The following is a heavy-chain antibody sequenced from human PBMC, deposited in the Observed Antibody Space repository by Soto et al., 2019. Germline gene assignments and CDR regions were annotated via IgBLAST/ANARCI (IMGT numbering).Heavy chain of an antibody. CDR3: ARGAHYYGSSGYYPYYFDY. D-gene: IGHD3-22*01. J-gene: IGHJ4*02. CDR1: GGTFSSYA. CDR2: IIPIFGTA. Sequence: QVQLVQSGAEVKKPGSSVKVSCKASGGTFSSYAISWVRQAPGQGLEWMGGIIPIFGTANYAQKFQGRVTITADESTSTAYMELSSLRSEDTAVYYCARGAHYYGSSGYYPYYFDYWGQGTLVTVSS. V-gene: IGHV1-69*01.